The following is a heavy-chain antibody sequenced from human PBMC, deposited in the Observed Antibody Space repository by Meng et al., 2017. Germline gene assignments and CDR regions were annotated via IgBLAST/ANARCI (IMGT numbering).Heavy chain of an antibody. J-gene: IGHJ4*02. CDR2: ISSSGSTI. D-gene: IGHD1-26*01. Sequence: GGSLRLSCAASGFTFSSYEMNWVRQAPGKGLEWVSYISSSGSTIYYADSVKGRFTISRDNAKNSLYLQMNSLRAEDTAVYYCASFRVGATKGGTFDYWGQGTLVTVSS. CDR1: GFTFSSYE. V-gene: IGHV3-48*03. CDR3: ASFRVGATKGGTFDY.